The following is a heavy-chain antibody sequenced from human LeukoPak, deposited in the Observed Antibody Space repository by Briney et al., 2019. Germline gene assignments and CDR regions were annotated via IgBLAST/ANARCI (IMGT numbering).Heavy chain of an antibody. CDR3: ARVVVPAAYPNWFDP. D-gene: IGHD2-2*01. J-gene: IGHJ5*02. CDR2: ISGSSGST. V-gene: IGHV3-23*01. Sequence: GGSLRLSCAASGFTFSSYVMSWVRQAPGKGLEWVSAISGSSGSTYYADSVKGRFTISRDNSKNTLYLQLNSLRADDTAVYYCARVVVPAAYPNWFDPWGQGTLVTVSS. CDR1: GFTFSSYV.